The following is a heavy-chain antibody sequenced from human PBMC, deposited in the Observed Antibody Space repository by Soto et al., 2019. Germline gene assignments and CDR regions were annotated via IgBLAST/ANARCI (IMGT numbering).Heavy chain of an antibody. D-gene: IGHD3-10*01. J-gene: IGHJ6*02. V-gene: IGHV3-23*01. CDR3: AKGFYGSGSYYNVPYYYYGMDV. CDR1: GFTFSSYA. Sequence: HLGGSLRLSCAASGFTFSSYAMSWVRQAPGKGLEWVSAISGSGGSTYYADSVKGRFAISRDNSKNTLYLQMNSLRAEDTAVYYCAKGFYGSGSYYNVPYYYYGMDVWGQGTTVTVSS. CDR2: ISGSGGST.